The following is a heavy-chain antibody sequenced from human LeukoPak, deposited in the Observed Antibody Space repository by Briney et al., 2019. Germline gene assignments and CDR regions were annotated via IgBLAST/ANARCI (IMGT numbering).Heavy chain of an antibody. CDR3: AIGGYSGYDYPAFDI. Sequence: PGGSLRLSCAASGFTVSSNYMSWVRQAPGKGLEWVSVIYSGGSTYYADSVKGRFTISRDNSKNTLYLQMNSLRAEDTAVYYCAIGGYSGYDYPAFDIWGQGTMVTVSS. CDR1: GFTVSSNY. CDR2: IYSGGST. V-gene: IGHV3-66*01. J-gene: IGHJ3*02. D-gene: IGHD5-12*01.